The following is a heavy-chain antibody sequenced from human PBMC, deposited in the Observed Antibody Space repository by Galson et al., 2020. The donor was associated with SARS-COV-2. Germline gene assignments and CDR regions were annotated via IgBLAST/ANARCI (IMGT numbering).Heavy chain of an antibody. V-gene: IGHV1-18*01. CDR2: IGVHNGNT. CDR3: ARDATPVLRYFDWLPHDY. CDR1: GYTFSSYG. Sequence: ASVKVSCKASGYTFSSYGISWVRQAPGQGLEWMGLIGVHNGNTNYAQKFQDRVTMTTDTSTSTAYMELRSLRSDDTAVYYCARDATPVLRYFDWLPHDYWGQGTLVTVSS. D-gene: IGHD3-9*01. J-gene: IGHJ4*02.